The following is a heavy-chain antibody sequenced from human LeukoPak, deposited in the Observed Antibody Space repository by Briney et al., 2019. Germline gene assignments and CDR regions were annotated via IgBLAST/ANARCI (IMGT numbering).Heavy chain of an antibody. CDR2: INHSGST. J-gene: IGHJ4*02. CDR3: ARAVVTLDY. V-gene: IGHV4-34*01. CDR1: GDSIRTYY. Sequence: PSETLSLTCSVSGDSIRTYYWSWIRQPPGKGLEWIGEINHSGSTNYNPSLKSRVTISVDTSKNQFSLKLSSVTAADTAVYYCARAVVTLDYWGQGTLVTVSS. D-gene: IGHD4-23*01.